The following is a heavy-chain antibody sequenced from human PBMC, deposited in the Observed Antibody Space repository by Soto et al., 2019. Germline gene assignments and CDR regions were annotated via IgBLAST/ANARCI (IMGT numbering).Heavy chain of an antibody. V-gene: IGHV3-23*01. D-gene: IGHD5-12*01. Sequence: GGSLRLSCAASGFTFSSYAMSWVRQAPGKGLEWVSAISGSGGGTYYADSVKGRVTISRDNSKNTLYLQMNSLRAEDTAVYYCAKHVRDGYKSAYFDYWGQGTLVTVSS. CDR1: GFTFSSYA. CDR3: AKHVRDGYKSAYFDY. CDR2: ISGSGGGT. J-gene: IGHJ4*02.